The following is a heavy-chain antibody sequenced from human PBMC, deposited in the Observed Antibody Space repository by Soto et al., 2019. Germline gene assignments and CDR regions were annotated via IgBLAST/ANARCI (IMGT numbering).Heavy chain of an antibody. CDR1: GFSLSTSGMC. Sequence: GSGPTLVNPTQTLTLTCTFSGFSLSTSGMCVSWIRQPPGKALEWLARIDWDDDKYYSTSLKTRLTISKDTSKNQVVLTMTNMDPVDTATYYCARTKYYDILTGYYSVDYWGQGTLVTVSS. CDR2: IDWDDDK. J-gene: IGHJ4*02. D-gene: IGHD3-9*01. V-gene: IGHV2-70*11. CDR3: ARTKYYDILTGYYSVDY.